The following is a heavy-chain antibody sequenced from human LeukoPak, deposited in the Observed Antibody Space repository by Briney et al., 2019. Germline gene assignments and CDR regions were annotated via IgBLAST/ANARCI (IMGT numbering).Heavy chain of an antibody. CDR1: GYTFTGYY. CDR2: INPSSGGT. CDR3: ARGGNYYDSSGYREDAFDI. V-gene: IGHV1-2*02. J-gene: IGHJ3*02. D-gene: IGHD3-22*01. Sequence: GASVKVSCKASGYTFTGYYMHWVRQAPGQGLEWMGWINPSSGGTNYAQKFQGRVTMTRDTSISTAYMELRRLKSDDTAVYYCARGGNYYDSSGYREDAFDIWGQGTMVTVSS.